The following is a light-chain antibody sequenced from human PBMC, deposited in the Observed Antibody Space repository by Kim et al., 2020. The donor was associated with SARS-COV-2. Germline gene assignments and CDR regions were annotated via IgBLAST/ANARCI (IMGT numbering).Light chain of an antibody. V-gene: IGLV2-8*01. CDR2: EVS. CDR3: SSYAGSNTYV. J-gene: IGLJ1*01. CDR1: RSDVGNYNY. Sequence: GQSVTISCTGTRSDVGNYNYVSWYQQNPGKAPQLIIYEVSRRPSGVPDRFSGSKSGNTASLTVSGLQAEDEADYYCSSYAGSNTYVFGTGTKVTVL.